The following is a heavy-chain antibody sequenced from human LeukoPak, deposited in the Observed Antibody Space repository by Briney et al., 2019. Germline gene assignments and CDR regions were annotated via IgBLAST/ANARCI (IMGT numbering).Heavy chain of an antibody. CDR2: IYYSGST. D-gene: IGHD6-13*01. CDR3: ARGRYSSSWCGDYFDY. J-gene: IGHJ4*02. CDR1: GGSISSGGYY. Sequence: PSQTLSLTCTVSGGSISSGGYYWSWIRQHPGKGLEWIGYIYYSGSTYYNPSLKSRVTISVDTSKNQFSLKLSSVTAADTAVYYCARGRYSSSWCGDYFDYWGQGTLVTVSS. V-gene: IGHV4-31*03.